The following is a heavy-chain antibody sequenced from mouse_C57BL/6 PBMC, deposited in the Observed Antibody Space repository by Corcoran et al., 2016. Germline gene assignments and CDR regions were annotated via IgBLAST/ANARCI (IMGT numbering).Heavy chain of an antibody. J-gene: IGHJ1*03. V-gene: IGHV9-3*01. CDR1: GYPFTTYG. CDR3: GRDSNWYFDV. CDR2: INPYSGVP. Sequence: QIQLVQSGPELKKPGETVKISCKASGYPFTTYGLSGVKKVQGRDLKGLGWINPYSGVPKYADDFKGRFAFSLETSASTAYLQINTLKNEDTATDFCGRDSNWYFDVWGTGTTVTVSS.